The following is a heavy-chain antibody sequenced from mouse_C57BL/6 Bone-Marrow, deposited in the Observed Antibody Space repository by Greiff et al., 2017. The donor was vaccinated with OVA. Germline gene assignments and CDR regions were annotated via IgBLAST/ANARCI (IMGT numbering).Heavy chain of an antibody. V-gene: IGHV1-59*01. CDR1: GYTFTNYW. J-gene: IGHJ2*02. CDR2: IAPSDSYI. D-gene: IGHD1-1*01. Sequence: QVQLKQPGAELVRPGTSVKLSCKASGYTFTNYWMHWVKQRPGQGLEWIGVIAPSDSYINYNQKFKGRATLTVDTSSSTAYMHLSSLTSEDSAVYYSAHNGSRRYLHFWGQGTSVTVSS. CDR3: AHNGSRRYLHF.